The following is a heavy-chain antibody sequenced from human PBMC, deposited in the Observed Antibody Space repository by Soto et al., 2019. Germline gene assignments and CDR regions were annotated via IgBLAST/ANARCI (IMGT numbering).Heavy chain of an antibody. D-gene: IGHD2-8*01. CDR2: IYYSGST. CDR1: GGSISSGGYY. Sequence: ASETLSLTCTVSGGSISSGGYYWSWIRQHPGKGLEWIGYIYYSGSTYYNPSLKSRVTISVDTSKNQFSLKLSSVTAADTAVYYCARVAPYCTNGVCYKSSWFDPWGQGTLVTVSS. J-gene: IGHJ5*02. CDR3: ARVAPYCTNGVCYKSSWFDP. V-gene: IGHV4-31*03.